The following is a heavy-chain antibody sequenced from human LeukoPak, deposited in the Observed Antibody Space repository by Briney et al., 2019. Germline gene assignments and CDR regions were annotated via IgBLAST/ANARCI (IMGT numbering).Heavy chain of an antibody. CDR1: GYTFTSYD. CDR3: ARDWGYSSSWYWFDP. J-gene: IGHJ5*02. CDR2: MNPNSGNT. Sequence: RASVKVSCKASGYTFTSYDINWVRQATGQGLEWMGWMNPNSGNTGYAHKFQGRVTITADESTSTAYMELSSLRSEDTAVYYCARDWGYSSSWYWFDPWGQGTLVTVSS. V-gene: IGHV1-8*01. D-gene: IGHD6-13*01.